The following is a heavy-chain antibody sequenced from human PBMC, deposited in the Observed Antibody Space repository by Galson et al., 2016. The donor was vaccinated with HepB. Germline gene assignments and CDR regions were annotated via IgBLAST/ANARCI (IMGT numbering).Heavy chain of an antibody. Sequence: SLRLSCAASGFTFSNYAMSWFRQAPGKGLEWVGFIRSNGYGGTTEYAASVKGRFTISRDDSKSIAYLQMNSLKTEDTAVYYCSRVVGLDYDFWSGYPGFGDCGQGTLVTVSS. CDR3: SRVVGLDYDFWSGYPGFGD. J-gene: IGHJ4*02. V-gene: IGHV3-49*03. CDR2: IRSNGYGGTT. D-gene: IGHD3-3*01. CDR1: GFTFSNYA.